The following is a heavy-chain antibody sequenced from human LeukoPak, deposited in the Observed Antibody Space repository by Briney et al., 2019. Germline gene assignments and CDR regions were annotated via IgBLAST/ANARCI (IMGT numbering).Heavy chain of an antibody. V-gene: IGHV3-15*01. CDR1: GFTFSNAW. D-gene: IGHD3-10*01. CDR3: TTELGLSFAVRYFDH. CDR2: IKSKVDGETT. Sequence: GGSLRLSCAASGFTFSNAWMSWVRQAPGKGLEWVCHIKSKVDGETTGYAAPVKGRFTISRDDSKNMLYLQMNSLKTEDTAVYYCTTELGLSFAVRYFDHWGQGTSATVSS. J-gene: IGHJ4*02.